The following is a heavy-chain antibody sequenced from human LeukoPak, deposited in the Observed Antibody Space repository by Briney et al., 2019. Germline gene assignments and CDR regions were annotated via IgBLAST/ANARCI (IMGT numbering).Heavy chain of an antibody. D-gene: IGHD5-12*01. Sequence: ASVKVSCKASGYTFTGYYMHWVRQAPGQGLEWMGWINPNSGGTNYAQKFQGRVTMTRDTSISTAYMELSRLRSDDTAVYYCARGSGYDEYYFDYWGQGTLVTVSS. CDR3: ARGSGYDEYYFDY. CDR1: GYTFTGYY. J-gene: IGHJ4*02. CDR2: INPNSGGT. V-gene: IGHV1-2*02.